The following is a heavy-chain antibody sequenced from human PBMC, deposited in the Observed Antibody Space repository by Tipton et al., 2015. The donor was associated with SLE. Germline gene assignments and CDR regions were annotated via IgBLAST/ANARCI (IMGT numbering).Heavy chain of an antibody. CDR1: GFSISSGYY. Sequence: GLVKPSETLSLTCAVSGFSISSGYYWGWIRQPPGKGLEWIGYIYSSGSTNYNPSLKSRVTISVDTSKNQFSLRLSSVTAADTAVYYCARRPVGSTLDYWGQGTLVTVSS. CDR3: ARRPVGSTLDY. D-gene: IGHD1-26*01. CDR2: IYSSGST. V-gene: IGHV4-61*05. J-gene: IGHJ4*02.